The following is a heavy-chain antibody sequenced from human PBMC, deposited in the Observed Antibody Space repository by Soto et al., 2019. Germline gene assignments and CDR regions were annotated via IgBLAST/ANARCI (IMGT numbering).Heavy chain of an antibody. CDR3: AKGRESSTSAQYSFDY. D-gene: IGHD2-2*01. CDR1: GFSFSSYA. J-gene: IGHJ4*02. Sequence: GGSLRLSCAASGFSFSSYAMSWVRQAPGKGLEWVSAFSSSAGSTYYADSVKGRFTISRDTSKGTLSLQMNSLRADDTAVYYCAKGRESSTSAQYSFDYWGQGTLVTVSS. CDR2: FSSSAGST. V-gene: IGHV3-23*01.